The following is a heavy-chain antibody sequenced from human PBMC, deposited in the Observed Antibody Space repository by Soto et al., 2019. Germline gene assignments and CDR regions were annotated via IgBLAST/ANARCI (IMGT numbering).Heavy chain of an antibody. J-gene: IGHJ4*02. CDR1: GFSLSTNGMG. V-gene: IGHV2-5*02. CDR2: IYWDDDK. Sequence: QITVKESGLTLVKPTETLTLTCTFSGFSLSTNGMGVGWIRQPPGKALEWLAFIYWDDDKRYSPSLRSRLNIIKDTSKNQADITMTIMDTVDTGTYSCARLTRGVYDLDRLWEKFDYWGQGTLVTVSS. CDR3: ARLTRGVYDLDRLWEKFDY. D-gene: IGHD5-12*01.